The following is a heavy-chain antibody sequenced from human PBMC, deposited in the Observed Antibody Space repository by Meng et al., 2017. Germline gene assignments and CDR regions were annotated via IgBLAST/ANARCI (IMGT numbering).Heavy chain of an antibody. CDR1: GFTFSSYG. CDR3: ARDLRGLGNWFDP. J-gene: IGHJ5*02. D-gene: IGHD3-16*01. Sequence: GESLKISCAASGFTFSSYGMHWVRQAPGKGLEWVAFIWYDGSNKYYADSVKGRFNISRDNSKNTLYLQMNSLRAEDTAVYYCARDLRGLGNWFDPWGQGTLVTVSS. CDR2: IWYDGSNK. V-gene: IGHV3-33*01.